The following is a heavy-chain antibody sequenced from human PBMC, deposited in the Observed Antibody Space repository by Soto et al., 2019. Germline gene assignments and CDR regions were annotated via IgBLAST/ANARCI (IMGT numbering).Heavy chain of an antibody. CDR3: ARHGGGMATTANPDY. CDR1: GGSISSYY. J-gene: IGHJ4*02. Sequence: QVQLQESGPGLVKPSETLSLTCTVSGGSISSYYWSWIRQPPGKGLEWIGYIYYSGSTNYNPSLKSRVTISVDTSKNQFSLKLSSVTAADAAVYYCARHGGGMATTANPDYWGQGTLVTVSS. CDR2: IYYSGST. V-gene: IGHV4-59*08. D-gene: IGHD1-1*01.